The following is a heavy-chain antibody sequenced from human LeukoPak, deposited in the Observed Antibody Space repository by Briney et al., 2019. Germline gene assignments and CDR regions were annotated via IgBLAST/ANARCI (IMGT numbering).Heavy chain of an antibody. D-gene: IGHD3-10*01. CDR2: INHSGST. Sequence: SETLSLTCAVYGGSSSGYYWSWIRQPPGKGLEWIGEINHSGSTNYNPSLKSRVTISVDTSKNQFSLKLSSVTAADTAVYYCARSKVRVRGVDYWDQGTLVTVSS. J-gene: IGHJ4*02. CDR3: ARSKVRVRGVDY. CDR1: GGSSSGYY. V-gene: IGHV4-34*01.